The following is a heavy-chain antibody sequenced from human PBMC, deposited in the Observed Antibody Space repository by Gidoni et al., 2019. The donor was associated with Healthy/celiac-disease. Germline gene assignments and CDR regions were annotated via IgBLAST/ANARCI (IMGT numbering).Heavy chain of an antibody. Sequence: QVTLKESGPVLVKPTETRTLTSTVSGCSLSNARMGVSWIRQPPGKALEWLEHLFSTDEKSYSTSLKSRLTISKATSKRQVVLTMTNMDPVDTATYYCARIRGTVTRPFWFDPWGQGTLVTVSS. V-gene: IGHV2-26*01. J-gene: IGHJ5*02. CDR1: GCSLSNARMG. D-gene: IGHD4-17*01. CDR3: ARIRGTVTRPFWFDP. CDR2: LFSTDEK.